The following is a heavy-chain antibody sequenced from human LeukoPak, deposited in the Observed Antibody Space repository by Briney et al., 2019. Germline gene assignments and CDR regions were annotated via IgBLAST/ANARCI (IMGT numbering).Heavy chain of an antibody. CDR2: IYYSGST. Sequence: SETLSLTCTVSGGSISSSIYYWGWIRQPPGKGLEWIGYIYYSGSTKYNPSLKSRVTISVDTSKNQFSLKLSSVTAADTAVYYCARRGYASSWSFDYWGQGTLVTVSS. J-gene: IGHJ4*02. CDR1: GGSISSSIYY. V-gene: IGHV4-61*05. CDR3: ARRGYASSWSFDY. D-gene: IGHD6-13*01.